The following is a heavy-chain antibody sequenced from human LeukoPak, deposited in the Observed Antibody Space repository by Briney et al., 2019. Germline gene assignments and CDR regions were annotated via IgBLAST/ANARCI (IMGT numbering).Heavy chain of an antibody. CDR3: ANHLACGSTSCPPFDD. V-gene: IGHV3-30*18. CDR1: GFTFSSYG. CDR2: ISVDGSNE. Sequence: GGSLRLSCAASGFTFSSYGMHWVRQAPGKGLEWVAVISVDGSNEYYADSVKGRFTISRDNSKNTLYLQMNSLRPEDTAVYYCANHLACGSTSCPPFDDWGQGTLVTVSS. D-gene: IGHD2-2*01. J-gene: IGHJ4*02.